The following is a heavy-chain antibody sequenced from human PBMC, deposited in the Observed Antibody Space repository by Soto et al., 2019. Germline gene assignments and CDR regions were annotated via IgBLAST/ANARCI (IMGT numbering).Heavy chain of an antibody. V-gene: IGHV1-3*01. CDR1: GYTFTSYA. D-gene: IGHD1-20*01. Sequence: ASVKVSCKASGYTFTSYAIHWVRQAPGQRLEWMGWINAGNGNTKYSQKFQGRVTITRDTSASTAYMELSSLRSEDTTVYYCARGITLPTPLDYWGQGTLVTVSS. J-gene: IGHJ4*02. CDR2: INAGNGNT. CDR3: ARGITLPTPLDY.